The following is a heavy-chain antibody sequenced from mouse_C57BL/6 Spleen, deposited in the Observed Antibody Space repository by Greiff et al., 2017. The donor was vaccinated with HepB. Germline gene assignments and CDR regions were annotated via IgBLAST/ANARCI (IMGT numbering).Heavy chain of an antibody. V-gene: IGHV5-17*01. CDR2: ISSGSSTI. CDR3: ARTHYYGSRGGYFDY. J-gene: IGHJ2*01. Sequence: DVQLVESGGGLVKPGGSLKLSCAASGFTFSDYGMHWVRQAPEKGLEWVAYISSGSSTIYYADTVKGRFTISRDNAKNTLFLQMTSLRSEDTAMYYCARTHYYGSRGGYFDYWGQGTTLTVSS. CDR1: GFTFSDYG. D-gene: IGHD1-1*01.